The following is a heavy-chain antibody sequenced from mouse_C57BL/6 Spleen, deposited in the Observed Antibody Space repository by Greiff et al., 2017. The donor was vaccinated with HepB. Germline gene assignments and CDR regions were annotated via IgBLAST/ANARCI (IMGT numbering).Heavy chain of an antibody. CDR2: ISNGGGST. CDR1: GFTFSDYY. V-gene: IGHV5-12*01. CDR3: ARGAYYGSSYWYFDV. Sequence: EVKVVESGGGLVQPGGSLKLSCAASGFTFSDYYMYWVRQTPEKRLEWVAYISNGGGSTYYPDTVKGRFTISRDNAKNTLYLQMSRLKSEDTAMYYCARGAYYGSSYWYFDVWGTGTTVTVSS. D-gene: IGHD1-1*01. J-gene: IGHJ1*03.